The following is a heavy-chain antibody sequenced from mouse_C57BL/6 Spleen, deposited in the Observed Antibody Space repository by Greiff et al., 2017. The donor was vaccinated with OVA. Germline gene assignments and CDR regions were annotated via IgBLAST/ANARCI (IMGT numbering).Heavy chain of an antibody. CDR1: GYAFSSSW. CDR3: ARGDGYTLYAMDY. Sequence: VQLQQSGPELVKPGASVKISCKASGYAFSSSWMNWVKQRPGKGLEWIGRIYPGDGDTNYNGKFKGKATLTADKSSSTAYMQLSSLTSEDSAVYFCARGDGYTLYAMDYWGQGTSVTVSS. J-gene: IGHJ4*01. D-gene: IGHD2-3*01. V-gene: IGHV1-82*01. CDR2: IYPGDGDT.